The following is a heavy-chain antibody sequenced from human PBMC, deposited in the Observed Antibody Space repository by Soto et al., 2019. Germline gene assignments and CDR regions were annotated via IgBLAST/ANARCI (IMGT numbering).Heavy chain of an antibody. CDR3: ASSKGGSYFDY. J-gene: IGHJ4*02. Sequence: SETLSLTCAVSGGSISSGDYYWSWIRQPPGKGLEWIGYIYYSGSTYYNPSLKSRVTISVDTSKNQFSLKLSSVTAADTAVYYCASSKGGSYFDYWGQGTLVTVSS. V-gene: IGHV4-30-4*01. D-gene: IGHD1-26*01. CDR2: IYYSGST. CDR1: GGSISSGDYY.